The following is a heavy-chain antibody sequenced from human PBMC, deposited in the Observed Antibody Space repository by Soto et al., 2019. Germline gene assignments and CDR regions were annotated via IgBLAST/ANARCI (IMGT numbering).Heavy chain of an antibody. CDR2: IIPIFGTA. CDR3: ASNNIVVVVAATNYYYYGMDV. D-gene: IGHD2-15*01. V-gene: IGHV1-69*13. CDR1: GGTFSSYA. Sequence: ASVKVSCKASGGTFSSYAISWVRQAPGQGLEWMGGIIPIFGTANYAQKFQGRVTITADESTSTAYMELSSLRSEDTAVYYCASNNIVVVVAATNYYYYGMDVWGQGTTVTVSS. J-gene: IGHJ6*02.